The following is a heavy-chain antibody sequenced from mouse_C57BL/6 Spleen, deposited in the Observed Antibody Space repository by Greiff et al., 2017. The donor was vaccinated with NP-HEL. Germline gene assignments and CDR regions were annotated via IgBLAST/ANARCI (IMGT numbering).Heavy chain of an antibody. CDR1: GYTFTSYW. D-gene: IGHD1-1*01. Sequence: QVQLQQPGAELVKPGASVKLSCKASGYTFTSYWMQWVKQRPGQGLEWIGEIDPSDSYTNYNQKFKGKATLTVDTSSSTAYMQLSSLTSEDSAVYYCARKITSYYGSSYAMDYWGQGTSVTVSS. V-gene: IGHV1-50*01. J-gene: IGHJ4*01. CDR3: ARKITSYYGSSYAMDY. CDR2: IDPSDSYT.